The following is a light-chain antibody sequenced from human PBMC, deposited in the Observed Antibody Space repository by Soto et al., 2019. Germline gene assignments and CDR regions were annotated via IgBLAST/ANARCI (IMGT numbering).Light chain of an antibody. CDR3: QQSYSTLYT. J-gene: IGKJ2*01. CDR2: SAS. V-gene: IGKV1-39*01. CDR1: QNIATY. Sequence: DIQLTQSPSSLSASVGDRVTITCRTSQNIATYLLWYQQKPGEAPKLLIYSASILQRGVPSRFSGSGSGTYYSLTISSLQPEDCATYYCQQSYSTLYTFGQGTEVEIK.